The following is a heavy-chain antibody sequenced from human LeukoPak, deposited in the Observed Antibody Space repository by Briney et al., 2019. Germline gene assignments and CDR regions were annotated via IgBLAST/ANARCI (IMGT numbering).Heavy chain of an antibody. D-gene: IGHD3-22*01. V-gene: IGHV3-20*04. J-gene: IGHJ4*02. Sequence: PGGSLRLSCAASGFTFDDYGMSWVRQAPGKGLEWVSGIYWNGGSTGYADSVKGRFTISRDNSKNTLYLQMNSLRAEDTAVYYCARGTSSGYFQLYFDYWGQGTLVTVSS. CDR3: ARGTSSGYFQLYFDY. CDR2: IYWNGGST. CDR1: GFTFDDYG.